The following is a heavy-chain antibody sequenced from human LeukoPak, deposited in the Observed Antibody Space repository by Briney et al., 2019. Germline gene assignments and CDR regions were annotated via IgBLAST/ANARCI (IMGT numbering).Heavy chain of an antibody. CDR2: IYYSGST. V-gene: IGHV4-59*12. CDR3: SRSPYSSSWYPRGAFDI. CDR1: GGSISSNY. D-gene: IGHD6-13*01. Sequence: PSETLSLTCTVSGGSISSNYWSWIRQPPGKGLEWIGYIYYSGSTNYNPSLKSRVTISVDTSKNQFSLKLSSVTAADTAVYYCSRSPYSSSWYPRGAFDIWGQGTMVTVSS. J-gene: IGHJ3*02.